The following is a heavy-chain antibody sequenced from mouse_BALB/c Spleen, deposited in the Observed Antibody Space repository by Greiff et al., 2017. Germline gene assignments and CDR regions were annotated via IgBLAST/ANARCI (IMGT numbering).Heavy chain of an antibody. CDR1: GDSITSGY. Sequence: EVKLVESGPSLVKPSQTLSLTCSVTGDSITSGYWNWIRKFPGNKLEYMGYISYSGSTYYNPSLKSRISITRDTSKNQYYLQLNSVTTEDTATYYCARYRYPYWYFDVWGAGTTVTVSS. CDR2: ISYSGST. V-gene: IGHV3-8*02. D-gene: IGHD2-14*01. CDR3: ARYRYPYWYFDV. J-gene: IGHJ1*01.